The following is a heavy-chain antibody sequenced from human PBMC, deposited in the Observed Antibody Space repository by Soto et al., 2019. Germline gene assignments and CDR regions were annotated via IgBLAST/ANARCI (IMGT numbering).Heavy chain of an antibody. D-gene: IGHD3-3*01. J-gene: IGHJ4*02. CDR1: VSSISSSSYY. V-gene: IGHV4-39*01. CDR2: IYYSGSA. CDR3: AGIYEGFGVVSRLPFDE. Sequence: SETLSLTCTVSVSSISSSSYYWGWIRQPPGKGLEWIGSIYYSGSAYYTPSLKSRVTISVDTSKNQFSLKLSAVTAADTAVYYCAGIYEGFGVVSRLPFDEWGQGKLVTGAS.